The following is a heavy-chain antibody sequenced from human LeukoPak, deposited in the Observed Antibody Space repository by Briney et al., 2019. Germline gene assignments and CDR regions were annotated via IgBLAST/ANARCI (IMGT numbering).Heavy chain of an antibody. J-gene: IGHJ4*02. V-gene: IGHV4-38-2*02. Sequence: PSETLSLTCTVSGYSISSGYYWGWIRQPPGKGLEWIGSIYHSGSTNYNPSLKSRVTISVDTSKNQFPLKLSSVTAADTAVYYCARDPYGYYASDYWGQGTLVTVSS. D-gene: IGHD5-18*01. CDR3: ARDPYGYYASDY. CDR2: IYHSGST. CDR1: GYSISSGYY.